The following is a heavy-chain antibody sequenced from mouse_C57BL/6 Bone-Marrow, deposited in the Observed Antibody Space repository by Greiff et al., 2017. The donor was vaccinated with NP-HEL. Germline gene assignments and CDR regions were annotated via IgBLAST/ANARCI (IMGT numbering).Heavy chain of an antibody. D-gene: IGHD3-2*02. CDR1: GFTFSSYA. J-gene: IGHJ2*01. CDR3: ARWAAQASYYFDD. V-gene: IGHV5-4*01. CDR2: ISDGGSYT. Sequence: EVQGVESGGGLVKPGGSLKLSCAASGFTFSSYAMSWVRQTPEKRLEWVATISDGGSYTYYPDNVKGRFTISRDNAKNKLYLQMSHLKSEDTAMYYCARWAAQASYYFDDWGQGTTLTVSS.